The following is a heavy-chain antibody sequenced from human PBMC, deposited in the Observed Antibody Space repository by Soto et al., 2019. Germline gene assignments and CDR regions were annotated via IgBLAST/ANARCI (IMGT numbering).Heavy chain of an antibody. J-gene: IGHJ6*02. CDR1: GYTFTSYD. D-gene: IGHD6-13*01. CDR3: ARVRSEKQLYHYYGMDV. Sequence: ASVKVSCKASGYTFTSYDINWVRQATGQGLEWMGWMNPNSGNTGYAQKFQGRVTMTRNTSISTAYMELSSLRSEDTAVYYCARVRSEKQLYHYYGMDVWGQGTKVTVYS. CDR2: MNPNSGNT. V-gene: IGHV1-8*01.